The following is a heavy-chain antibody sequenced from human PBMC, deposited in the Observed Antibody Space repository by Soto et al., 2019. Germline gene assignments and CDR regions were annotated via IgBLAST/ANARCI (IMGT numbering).Heavy chain of an antibody. Sequence: ESGPPLVRPAQTLTLTCAFSGFSLSTTRMGVAWIRQPPGKALEWLALIYWDDDKRYSPSLKNRLTVSKDTSTDRVVLTITNISADATGTSFCAHAGALDLLSFDRWGPGTLVTVSS. CDR2: IYWDDDK. CDR1: GFSLSTTRMG. D-gene: IGHD2-15*01. CDR3: AHAGALDLLSFDR. J-gene: IGHJ4*02. V-gene: IGHV2-5*02.